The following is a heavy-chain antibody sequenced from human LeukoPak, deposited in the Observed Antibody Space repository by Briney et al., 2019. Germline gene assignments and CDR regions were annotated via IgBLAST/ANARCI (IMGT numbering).Heavy chain of an antibody. V-gene: IGHV3-23*01. J-gene: IGHJ4*02. Sequence: PGGSLRLSCAASGFTFSSYAMSWVRQAPAKGLEWVSAISGSGGSTYYADSVKGRFTISRDNSKNTLYLQMNSLRAEDTAVYYCAAALEDSYATIWGQGTLVTVSS. CDR3: AAALEDSYATI. D-gene: IGHD5-12*01. CDR2: ISGSGGST. CDR1: GFTFSSYA.